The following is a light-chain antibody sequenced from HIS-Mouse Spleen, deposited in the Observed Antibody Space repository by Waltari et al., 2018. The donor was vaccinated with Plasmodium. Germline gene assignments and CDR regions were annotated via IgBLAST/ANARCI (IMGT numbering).Light chain of an antibody. Sequence: SYELTQPPPVSVSPGQTPRTTCSGAALPKKYASWSQQQSGQAPVLVIYEDSKRPSGIPERFSGSSSGTMATLTISGAQVEDEADYYCYSTDSSGNHRVFGGGTKLTVL. J-gene: IGLJ3*02. CDR3: YSTDSSGNHRV. CDR2: EDS. V-gene: IGLV3-10*01. CDR1: ALPKKY.